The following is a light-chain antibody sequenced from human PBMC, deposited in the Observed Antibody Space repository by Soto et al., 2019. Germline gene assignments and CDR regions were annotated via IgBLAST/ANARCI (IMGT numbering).Light chain of an antibody. CDR1: QSINNY. Sequence: DIQMTQSPSSLSASVGDRVTITCRASQSINNYLNWYQQKSGEAPKLLIYTASSLQSGVPARFSGSGSARDFTLTISSLQTDDLATDYCQQSYSVTLTFGGGTKVDIK. V-gene: IGKV1-39*01. CDR2: TAS. J-gene: IGKJ4*01. CDR3: QQSYSVTLT.